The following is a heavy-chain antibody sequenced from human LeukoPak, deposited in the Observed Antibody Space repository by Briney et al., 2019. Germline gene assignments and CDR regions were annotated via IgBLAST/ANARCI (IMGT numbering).Heavy chain of an antibody. Sequence: PGGSLRVSCAASGFTFSSYSMNWVRQAPGKGLEWVSSISSSSTYIYYADSVKGRFTVSRDNAKNSLYLQMNSLRDEDTAVYYCARDSGAGGHYYYYYTDVWAKGTTVTVSS. CDR1: GFTFSSYS. D-gene: IGHD3-10*01. V-gene: IGHV3-21*01. CDR3: ARDSGAGGHYYYYYTDV. CDR2: ISSSSTYI. J-gene: IGHJ6*03.